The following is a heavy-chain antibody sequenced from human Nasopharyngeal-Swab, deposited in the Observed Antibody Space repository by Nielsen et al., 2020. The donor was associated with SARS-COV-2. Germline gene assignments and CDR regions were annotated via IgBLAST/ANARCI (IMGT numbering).Heavy chain of an antibody. Sequence: GSLRLSCAVYGGSFSGYYWSWIRQPPGKGLEWIGEINHSGSTNYNPSLKSRVTISVDTSKNQFSLKLSSVTAADTAVYYCARGRGLRHYYYYYGMDVWGQETTITVSS. CDR1: GGSFSGYY. D-gene: IGHD3-3*01. CDR2: INHSGST. V-gene: IGHV4-34*01. J-gene: IGHJ6*02. CDR3: ARGRGLRHYYYYYGMDV.